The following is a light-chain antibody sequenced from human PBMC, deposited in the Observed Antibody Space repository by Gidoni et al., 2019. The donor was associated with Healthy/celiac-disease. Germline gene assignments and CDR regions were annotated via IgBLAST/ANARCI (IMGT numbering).Light chain of an antibody. V-gene: IGKV1-39*01. CDR2: AAS. CDR3: QQSYSTPLFT. CDR1: QSISSY. J-gene: IGKJ3*01. Sequence: DIQMTQSPSSLSASVGDRVTITCRASQSISSYLNWYQQKPWKAPKLLIYAASSLQSGVPSRFSVSGSGTDFTLTISSLQPEDFATYYCQQSYSTPLFTFGPGTKVDIK.